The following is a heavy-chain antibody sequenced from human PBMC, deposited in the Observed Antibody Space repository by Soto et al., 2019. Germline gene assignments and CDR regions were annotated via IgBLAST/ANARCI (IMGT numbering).Heavy chain of an antibody. CDR1: GFTFSSYG. D-gene: IGHD3-9*01. J-gene: IGHJ4*02. CDR2: IWYDGSNK. CDR3: AREDLTGYYRNPYYFDY. Sequence: XVCLRLSCAACGFTFSSYGMHWVRQAPGKGLEWVAVIWYDGSNKYYADSVKGRFTISRDNSKNTLYLQMNSLRAEDTAVYYCAREDLTGYYRNPYYFDYRGQGTLVTVSS. V-gene: IGHV3-33*01.